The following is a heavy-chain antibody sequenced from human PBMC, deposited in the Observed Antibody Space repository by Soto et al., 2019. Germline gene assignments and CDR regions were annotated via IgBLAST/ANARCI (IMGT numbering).Heavy chain of an antibody. J-gene: IGHJ5*02. D-gene: IGHD2-21*02. CDR2: ISYDGSNK. V-gene: IGHV3-30*18. CDR3: AEIALPTYCGGDCYSNWFDP. Sequence: VGSLRLSCAGSGFTFSSYGMHWVRQAPGKGLEWVAVISYDGSNKYYADSVKGRFTISRDNSKNTLYLQMNSLRAEDTAVYYCAEIALPTYCGGDCYSNWFDPWGQGTLVTVSS. CDR1: GFTFSSYG.